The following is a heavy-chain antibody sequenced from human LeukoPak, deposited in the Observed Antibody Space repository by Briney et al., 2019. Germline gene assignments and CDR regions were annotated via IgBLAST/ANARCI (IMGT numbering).Heavy chain of an antibody. J-gene: IGHJ3*02. D-gene: IGHD2-15*01. CDR3: ARVPPVEGYCSGGSCKDAFDI. CDR2: INPNSGGT. CDR1: GYTFTGYY. Sequence: ASVKVSCKASGYTFTGYYMHWVRQAPGQGLEWMGWINPNSGGTNYAQKFQGRVTMTRDTSISTAYMELSRLRSDDTAVYYCARVPPVEGYCSGGSCKDAFDIWGQGTMVTVSS. V-gene: IGHV1-2*02.